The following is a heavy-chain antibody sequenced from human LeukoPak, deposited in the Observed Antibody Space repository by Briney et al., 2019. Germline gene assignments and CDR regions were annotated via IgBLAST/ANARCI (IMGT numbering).Heavy chain of an antibody. CDR1: GFTFSSYS. D-gene: IGHD5-24*01. J-gene: IGHJ4*02. Sequence: GGSLRLSCAASGFTFSSYSMNWVRQAPGKGLEWVSSISSSSSYIYYADSVKGRFTISRDNAKNSLYLQMNSLRAEDTAVYYCARIEMATTACDYWGQGTLVTVSS. CDR2: ISSSSSYI. CDR3: ARIEMATTACDY. V-gene: IGHV3-21*01.